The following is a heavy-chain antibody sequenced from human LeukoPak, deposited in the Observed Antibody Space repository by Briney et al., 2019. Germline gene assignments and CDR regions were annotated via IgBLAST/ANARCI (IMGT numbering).Heavy chain of an antibody. CDR2: IKQDGSEK. CDR3: AREAQYYFDY. J-gene: IGHJ4*02. Sequence: GGSLRLSCAASGFTFSSYWMSWVRQAPGKGLEGVANIKQDGSEKYYADSVKGRFTISRDNSKNTLYLQMNSLRAEDTAVYYCAREAQYYFDYWGQGTLVTVSS. V-gene: IGHV3-7*01. CDR1: GFTFSSYW.